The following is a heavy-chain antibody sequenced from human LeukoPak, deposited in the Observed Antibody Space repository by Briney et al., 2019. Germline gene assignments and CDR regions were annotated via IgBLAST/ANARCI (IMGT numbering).Heavy chain of an antibody. J-gene: IGHJ6*02. V-gene: IGHV3-66*01. Sequence: GGSLRLSCAASGFTVSTNYMSWVRQAPGKGLEWVSVTNSGGTTHYAESVKGGFTISRDNSENTVYLQMNSLRTEDTAVYYCARDQNVWGQGTTVTVSS. CDR3: ARDQNV. CDR1: GFTVSTNY. CDR2: TNSGGTT.